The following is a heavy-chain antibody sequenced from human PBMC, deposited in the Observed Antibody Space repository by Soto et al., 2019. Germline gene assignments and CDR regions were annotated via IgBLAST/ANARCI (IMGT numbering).Heavy chain of an antibody. CDR1: GFTFSSYG. CDR2: IWYDGSNK. Sequence: QVQLVESGGGVVQPGRSLRLSCAASGFTFSSYGMHWVRQAPGKGLEWVAVIWYDGSNKYYADSVKGRFTISRDNSKNTLYLQMNSLRAEDTAVYYCARGNQVAVAFDYWVQGTLVTVSS. V-gene: IGHV3-33*01. D-gene: IGHD6-19*01. J-gene: IGHJ4*02. CDR3: ARGNQVAVAFDY.